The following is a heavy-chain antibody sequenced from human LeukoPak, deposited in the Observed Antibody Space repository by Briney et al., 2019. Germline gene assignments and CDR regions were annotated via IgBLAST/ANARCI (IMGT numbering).Heavy chain of an antibody. CDR1: VGSIRFYY. CDR3: ARGWLEQLFDS. Sequence: KRSETLSLTCTVSVGSIRFYYWSWIRQPPGEGVGWIGYIYWSGRTHYNPSLKSRVTISGDKSKNELYLNLNSVTAADTAVYYCARGWLEQLFDSWGQGTLVTVSS. CDR2: IYWSGRT. D-gene: IGHD5-24*01. J-gene: IGHJ4*02. V-gene: IGHV4-59*01.